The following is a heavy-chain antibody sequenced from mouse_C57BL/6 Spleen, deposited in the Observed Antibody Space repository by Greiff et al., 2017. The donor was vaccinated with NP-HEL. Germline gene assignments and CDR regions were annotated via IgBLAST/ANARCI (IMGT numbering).Heavy chain of an antibody. CDR1: GFSLTSYG. CDR2: IWSGGST. V-gene: IGHV2-2*01. D-gene: IGHD2-4*01. Sequence: QVQLKQSGPGLVQPSQSLSITCTVSGFSLTSYGVHWVRQSPGKGLEWLGVIWSGGSTAYNAAFISRLSISKDNSKSQVFFKMNSLQADDTAICYCARDDYDEGSFDYWGQGTTLTVSS. J-gene: IGHJ2*01. CDR3: ARDDYDEGSFDY.